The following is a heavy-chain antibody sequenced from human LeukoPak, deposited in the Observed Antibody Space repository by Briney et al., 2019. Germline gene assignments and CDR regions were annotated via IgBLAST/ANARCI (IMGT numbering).Heavy chain of an antibody. J-gene: IGHJ6*04. CDR1: GFTFSSYA. D-gene: IGHD3-10*01. Sequence: GGSLRLSCAASGFTFSSYAMSWVRQAPGKGLEWVSAISGSGGSTYYADSVKGRFTISRDNSKNTLYLQMNSLRAEDTAVYYCAKAMVRGALYYYYYGMDVWGKGTTVTVSS. CDR2: ISGSGGST. CDR3: AKAMVRGALYYYYYGMDV. V-gene: IGHV3-23*01.